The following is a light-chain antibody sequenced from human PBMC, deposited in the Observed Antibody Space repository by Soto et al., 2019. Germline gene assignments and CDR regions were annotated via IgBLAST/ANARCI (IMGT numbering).Light chain of an antibody. V-gene: IGKV3-15*01. CDR2: AAS. J-gene: IGKJ1*01. CDR1: QSVRSN. Sequence: IVLTQSPATLSLSPGERATLYCGASQSVRSNLAWYHQRPGQAPRLLIYAASARATGIPARFSGSGSGTEFTLTISGLQSEDFGLYYCQQYNNWQTFGQGTKVDIK. CDR3: QQYNNWQT.